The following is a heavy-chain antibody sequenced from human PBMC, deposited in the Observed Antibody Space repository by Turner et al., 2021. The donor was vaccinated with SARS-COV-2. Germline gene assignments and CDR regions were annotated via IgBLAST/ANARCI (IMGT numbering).Heavy chain of an antibody. CDR3: ARARWHYYDSSGYYPDAFDI. CDR2: ISSSSSYI. V-gene: IGHV3-21*01. J-gene: IGHJ3*02. CDR1: GITISRNS. D-gene: IGHD3-22*01. Sequence: EVQLAESGGGLVKPGGCLRLSCAAYGITISRNSMNWVRQAPGKGLEWVSSISSSSSYIYFADSVTGRFTISRDNAKTSLYLQINSLRSEDTAVYYCARARWHYYDSSGYYPDAFDIWGQGTMVTVSS.